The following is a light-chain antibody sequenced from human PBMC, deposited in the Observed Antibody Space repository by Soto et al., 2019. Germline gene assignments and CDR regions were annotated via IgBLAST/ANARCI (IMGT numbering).Light chain of an antibody. CDR1: SSNIGNNY. CDR2: ENN. CDR3: GTWDSSLSAVV. J-gene: IGLJ2*01. Sequence: QSVLTQPPSVSAAPGQKVTISCSGSSSNIGNNYVSWYQQLPRTAPKLLIYENNKRPSGMPDRFSGSKSGTSATLGITGLQAGDEADYYCGTWDSSLSAVVFGGGTKLTVL. V-gene: IGLV1-51*01.